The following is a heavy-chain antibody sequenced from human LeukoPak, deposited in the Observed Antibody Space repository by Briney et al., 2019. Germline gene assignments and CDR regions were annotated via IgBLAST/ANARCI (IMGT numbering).Heavy chain of an antibody. Sequence: SETLSLTCTVSGDPISSYYWSWIRQTPGKGLEWIGYIHTIGRTNYSPSLKSRVTMSVDSSKNQLSLMLSSVTAADTAVYYCTRRAPTSYGHYLDSWGQGTLVTVSS. CDR3: TRRAPTSYGHYLDS. J-gene: IGHJ4*02. CDR2: IHTIGRT. CDR1: GDPISSYY. D-gene: IGHD3-10*01. V-gene: IGHV4-4*09.